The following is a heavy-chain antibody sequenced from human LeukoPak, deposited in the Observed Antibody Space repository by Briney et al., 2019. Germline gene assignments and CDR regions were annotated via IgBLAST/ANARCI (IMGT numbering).Heavy chain of an antibody. CDR2: IYYSGST. CDR3: ARAGTFTISAPNYYYYYGMDV. D-gene: IGHD3-3*01. J-gene: IGHJ6*02. Sequence: SETLSLTCTVSGGPISSGGYYWSWIRQHPGKGLEWIGYIYYSGSTNYNPSLKSRVTISVDTSKNQFSLKLSSVTAADTAVYYCARAGTFTISAPNYYYYYGMDVWGQGTTVTVSS. V-gene: IGHV4-61*08. CDR1: GGPISSGGYY.